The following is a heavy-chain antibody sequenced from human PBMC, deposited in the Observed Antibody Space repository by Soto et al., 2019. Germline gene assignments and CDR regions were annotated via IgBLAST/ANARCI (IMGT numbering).Heavy chain of an antibody. CDR2: ISYRGST. D-gene: IGHD2-15*01. Sequence: NPSETLSLTGTVPGGSMSSYYWTWLRQSPGRGLEWIGYISYRGSTYYNPSLKSRVTMSADTSKNQFSLRTNSMIAADTAVYYCARADPDASVGYWGQGTLVTVS. V-gene: IGHV4-59*01. J-gene: IGHJ4*02. CDR1: GGSMSSYY. CDR3: ARADPDASVGY.